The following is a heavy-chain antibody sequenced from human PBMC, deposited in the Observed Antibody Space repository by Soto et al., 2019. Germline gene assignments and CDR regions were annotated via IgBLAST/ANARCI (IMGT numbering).Heavy chain of an antibody. D-gene: IGHD5-12*01. CDR3: ARSVREYSGHDLNYYYYYYMDV. V-gene: IGHV4-59*01. Sequence: SETLSLTCTVSGGSISSYYWSWIRQPPGKGLEWIGYIYYSGSTNYNPSLKSRVTISVDTSKNQFSLKLSSVTAADTAVYYCARSVREYSGHDLNYYYYYYMDVWGKGTTVTVSS. CDR1: GGSISSYY. J-gene: IGHJ6*03. CDR2: IYYSGST.